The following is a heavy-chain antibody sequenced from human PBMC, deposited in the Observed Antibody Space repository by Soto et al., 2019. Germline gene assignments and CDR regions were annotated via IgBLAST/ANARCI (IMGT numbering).Heavy chain of an antibody. V-gene: IGHV5-51*01. J-gene: IGHJ4*02. Sequence: GESLKMSCEASGYIFIDYWIGLVLQMPGKGLEWMGIVYPRDSDTSYSPSFQGQVTISADRSTGTAFLQWRSLKASDTALYYCARPPLPGYSIHFNSWGQGTLVTVSS. CDR1: GYIFIDYW. CDR2: VYPRDSDT. D-gene: IGHD2-15*01. CDR3: ARPPLPGYSIHFNS.